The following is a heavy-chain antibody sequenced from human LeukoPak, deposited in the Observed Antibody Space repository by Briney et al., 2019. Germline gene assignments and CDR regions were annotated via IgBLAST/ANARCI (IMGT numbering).Heavy chain of an antibody. J-gene: IGHJ3*01. V-gene: IGHV3-33*01. CDR3: AREISMFVNAFDL. CDR1: GFSFSDSG. D-gene: IGHD3-10*02. Sequence: GGSLRLSCEASGFSFSDSGMHWVRQAPGKGLEWVAVIWYDGSNEYYADAVKGRFTISRDNSKNTVHLQMNSLRVEDTSVYFCAREISMFVNAFDLWGQGTLVIVTS. CDR2: IWYDGSNE.